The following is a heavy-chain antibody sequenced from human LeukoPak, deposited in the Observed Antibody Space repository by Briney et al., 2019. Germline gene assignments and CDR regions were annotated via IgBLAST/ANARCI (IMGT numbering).Heavy chain of an antibody. V-gene: IGHV4-4*07. CDR3: ARDPGLWFGTGNYFDY. CDR2: IYTSGST. D-gene: IGHD3-10*01. CDR1: GGSISSYY. J-gene: IGHJ4*02. Sequence: SETLSLTCTVSGGSISSYYWSWIRRPAGKGLEWIGRIYTSGSTNYNPSLKSRVTMSVDTSKNQFSLKLSSVTAADTAVYYCARDPGLWFGTGNYFDYWGQGTLVTVSS.